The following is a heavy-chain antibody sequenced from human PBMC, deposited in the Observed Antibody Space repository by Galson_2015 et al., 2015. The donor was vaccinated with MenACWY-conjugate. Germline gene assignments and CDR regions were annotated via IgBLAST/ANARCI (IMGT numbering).Heavy chain of an antibody. CDR2: MKGGGSGR. CDR3: AKTYCSRTNCREPNWYFDL. Sequence: SLRLSCAASGFTFRNYWMTWVRQAPGKGLEWVAGMKGGGSGRYYADSVKGRFTISRDNSKNSLYLQMNSLRAEDTAVYYCAKTYCSRTNCREPNWYFDLWGRGTLATVSS. CDR1: GFTFRNYW. V-gene: IGHV3-23*01. J-gene: IGHJ2*01. D-gene: IGHD2-2*01.